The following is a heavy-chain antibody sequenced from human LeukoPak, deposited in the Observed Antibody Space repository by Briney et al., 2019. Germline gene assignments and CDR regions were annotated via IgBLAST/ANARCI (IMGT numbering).Heavy chain of an antibody. D-gene: IGHD4-11*01. Sequence: PGGSLRLSCAASGFTFSSYWMSWVRQAPGKGLEWAANIKQDGSEKYYVDSVKGRFTISRDNAKNSLYLQMNSLRAEDTAVYYCARRMTTVTAYFDYWGQGTLVTVSS. CDR1: GFTFSSYW. J-gene: IGHJ4*02. CDR3: ARRMTTVTAYFDY. V-gene: IGHV3-7*01. CDR2: IKQDGSEK.